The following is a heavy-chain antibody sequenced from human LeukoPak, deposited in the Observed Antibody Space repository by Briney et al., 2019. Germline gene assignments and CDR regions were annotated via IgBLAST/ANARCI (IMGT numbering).Heavy chain of an antibody. J-gene: IGHJ5*02. CDR1: GGSFSGYY. Sequence: PSETLSLTCAVYGGSFSGYYWSWIRQPPGKGLEWIGLVYYTGSTNYNPSLKSRVTISVDTSKNQFSLKLSSVTAADTAVYYCASGGSYYWGRIVHNWFDPWGQGTLVTVSS. CDR2: VYYTGST. CDR3: ASGGSYYWGRIVHNWFDP. V-gene: IGHV4-34*01. D-gene: IGHD1-26*01.